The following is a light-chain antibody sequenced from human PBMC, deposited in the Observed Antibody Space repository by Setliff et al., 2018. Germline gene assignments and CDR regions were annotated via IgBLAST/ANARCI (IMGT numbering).Light chain of an antibody. V-gene: IGLV2-8*01. J-gene: IGLJ1*01. CDR2: EVS. Sequence: QSVLTQPPSASGSPGQSVTIPCTGTSSDVGGYNFVSWYQQYPGKAPKLLIYEVSERPPGVPDRLSGSKSGNTASLTVSGLQPEDEADYYFGSYTASNNLGVFGTGTKVTVL. CDR1: SSDVGGYNF. CDR3: GSYTASNNLGV.